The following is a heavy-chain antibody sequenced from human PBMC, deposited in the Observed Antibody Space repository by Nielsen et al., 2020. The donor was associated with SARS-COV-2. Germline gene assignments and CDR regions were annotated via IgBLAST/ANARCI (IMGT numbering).Heavy chain of an antibody. D-gene: IGHD3-10*01. V-gene: IGHV4-59*01. Sequence: SETLSLTCTVSGGSITGYYWSWMRQPHGPGLERIGYISHTGSTNYNPPLKSRVTISVDTSKNQFSLKLNSVTAADAAVYYCSRRSSIRGVVVQGGDWFDPWGQGSLVTVSS. CDR3: SRRSSIRGVVVQGGDWFDP. J-gene: IGHJ5*02. CDR1: GGSITGYY. CDR2: ISHTGST.